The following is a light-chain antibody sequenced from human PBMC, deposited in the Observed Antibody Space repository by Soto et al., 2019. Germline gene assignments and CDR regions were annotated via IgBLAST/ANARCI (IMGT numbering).Light chain of an antibody. V-gene: IGKV3-20*01. CDR1: QSVSSSY. J-gene: IGKJ3*01. CDR2: GAT. CDR3: QQYGSSPPRVT. Sequence: EIVLTQSPGTLSLSPGERATLSCRASQSVSSSYLAWYQQKPGQAPTLLTYGATSRATGIPDRFSGSGSGTDFTLTISRLEPEDFAVYYCQQYGSSPPRVTFGPGTKVDIK.